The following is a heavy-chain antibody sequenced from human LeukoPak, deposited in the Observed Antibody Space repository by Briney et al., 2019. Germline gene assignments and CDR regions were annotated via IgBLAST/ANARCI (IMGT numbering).Heavy chain of an antibody. CDR3: ASGSGWYLKIDY. CDR2: IYPGDSDT. J-gene: IGHJ4*02. V-gene: IGHV5-51*01. D-gene: IGHD6-19*01. Sequence: GESLKISCKGSGSNFTSYWIGWGRQLPGKGLEWMGIIYPGDSDTRYSPPFQAQVTISADKSISTAYLQWSSLKASDTAMYYCASGSGWYLKIDYWGQGTLVTVSS. CDR1: GSNFTSYW.